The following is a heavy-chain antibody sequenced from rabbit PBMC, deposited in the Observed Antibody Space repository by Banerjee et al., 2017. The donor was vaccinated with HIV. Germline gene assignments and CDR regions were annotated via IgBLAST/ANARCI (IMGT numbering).Heavy chain of an antibody. CDR3: ARNEYTGTAYDL. Sequence: QLQLEESGGGLVKPGGTLTLTCKASGIDFSSDYYMCWVRQAPGKGLEWIASIYTGSGSTYYASWAKGRFTISKTSSTTVTLQMTSLTAADTATYFCARNEYTGTAYDLWGPGTLVTVS. CDR2: IYTGSGST. CDR1: GIDFSSDYY. D-gene: IGHD7-1*01. V-gene: IGHV1S45*01. J-gene: IGHJ4*01.